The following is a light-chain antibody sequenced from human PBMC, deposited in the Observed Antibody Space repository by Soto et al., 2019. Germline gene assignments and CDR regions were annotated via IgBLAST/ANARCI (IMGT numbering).Light chain of an antibody. CDR2: DAS. CDR1: QSISSW. Sequence: DIQMTQSPSTLSASVGDRVTITCRASQSISSWLAWYEQKPGKAPKLLIYDASSLESGVPSRFSGRKSGTQFTLTIDSLQPEDFATYYCQQYNSYSPTFGQGTKVDIK. CDR3: QQYNSYSPT. V-gene: IGKV1-5*01. J-gene: IGKJ1*01.